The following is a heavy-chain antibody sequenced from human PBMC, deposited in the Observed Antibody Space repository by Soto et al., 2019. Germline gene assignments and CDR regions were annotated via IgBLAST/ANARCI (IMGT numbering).Heavy chain of an antibody. Sequence: EVQLLESGGGLVQPGGSLRLSCAASGFTFNHYAMAWVRQAPGKGLEWVSTIDGGGLNTHYADSVKGRFTISRDNSKNTLYLQMSGLRAEDTAVYYCVKDVGIIMFDYWGQGTLVTVSS. J-gene: IGHJ4*02. CDR3: VKDVGIIMFDY. CDR1: GFTFNHYA. V-gene: IGHV3-23*01. D-gene: IGHD7-27*01. CDR2: IDGGGLNT.